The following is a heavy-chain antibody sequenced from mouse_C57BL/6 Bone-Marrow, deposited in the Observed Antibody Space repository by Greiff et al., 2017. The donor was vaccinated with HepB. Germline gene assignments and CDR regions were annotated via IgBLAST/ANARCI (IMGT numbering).Heavy chain of an antibody. J-gene: IGHJ1*03. V-gene: IGHV5-17*01. CDR3: AGFYYGSSYWYFDV. CDR2: ISSGSSTI. CDR1: GFTFSDYG. Sequence: EVMLVESGGGLVKPGGSLKLSCAASGFTFSDYGMHWVRQAPEKGLEWVAYISSGSSTIYYADTVKGRFTISRDNAKNTLFLQMTSLRSEDTAMYYCAGFYYGSSYWYFDVWGTGTTVTVSS. D-gene: IGHD1-1*01.